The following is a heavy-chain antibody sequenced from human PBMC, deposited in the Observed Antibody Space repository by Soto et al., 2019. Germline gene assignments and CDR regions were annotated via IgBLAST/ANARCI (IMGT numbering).Heavy chain of an antibody. J-gene: IGHJ4*02. Sequence: ASVKVSCKASGYTFTSYDINWVRQATGQGLEWMGLMNPNSGNTGYAQKFQGRVTMTRDTSTSTVYMELSSLRSEDTAVYYCARDPYYDSSGPTYYFDYWGQGTLVTVSS. D-gene: IGHD3-22*01. CDR1: GYTFTSYD. CDR2: MNPNSGNT. V-gene: IGHV1-8*01. CDR3: ARDPYYDSSGPTYYFDY.